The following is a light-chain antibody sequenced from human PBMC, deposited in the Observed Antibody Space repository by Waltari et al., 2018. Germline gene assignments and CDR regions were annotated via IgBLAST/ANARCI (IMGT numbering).Light chain of an antibody. Sequence: QLVLTQSPSASASLGASVKLTCTLSSGHSSNVIAWLQQQPEKGPRYLMKVNSDGSHSKGDELPVRFSGSSSGAERYLTISSLHSEDEADYFCQTGGHGTWVFGGGTKLTVL. CDR1: SGHSSNV. CDR2: VNSDGSH. J-gene: IGLJ3*02. V-gene: IGLV4-69*01. CDR3: QTGGHGTWV.